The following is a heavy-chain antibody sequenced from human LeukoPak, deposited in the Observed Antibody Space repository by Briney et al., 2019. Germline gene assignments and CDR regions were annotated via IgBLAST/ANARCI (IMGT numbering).Heavy chain of an antibody. D-gene: IGHD3-3*01. CDR3: TSESGYRRCFDY. CDR1: GGSLSGYY. V-gene: IGHV4-34*01. J-gene: IGHJ4*02. CDR2: INHSGST. Sequence: SESLSLTCTVYGGSLSGYYWSWIRQPPGKGLEWIGEINHSGSTNYNPSLKRRVSISVDTSKNQFSLKLSSVTAADTAVYYCTSESGYRRCFDYWGQGTLVTVSS.